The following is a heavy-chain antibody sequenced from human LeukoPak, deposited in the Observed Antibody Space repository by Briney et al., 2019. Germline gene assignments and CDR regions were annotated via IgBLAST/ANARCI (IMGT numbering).Heavy chain of an antibody. J-gene: IGHJ4*02. CDR1: GLTFSDYA. CDR3: AKDYSDSRVADVFFEY. CDR2: ITSGFTP. Sequence: GGSLSLSCAASGLTFSDYAMSWFRQAPGKGLEWVSGITSGFTPHYADSVKGRSTISRDNSKNTFHLQLNSLRAEDTAVYYCAKDYSDSRVADVFFEYWGQGTLVTVSS. V-gene: IGHV3-23*01. D-gene: IGHD2-15*01.